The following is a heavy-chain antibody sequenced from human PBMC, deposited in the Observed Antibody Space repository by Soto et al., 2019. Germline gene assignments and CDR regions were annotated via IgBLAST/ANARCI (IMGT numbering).Heavy chain of an antibody. CDR2: INAHSGGT. CDR3: AKDLTRQLAYWLDP. V-gene: IGHV1-2*02. Sequence: ASVKVSCKASGFSFTGYYIHWLRQAPGQGLEWMGWINAHSGGTEYAQKFQGRVTLTRDTSIATAYLTLTSLTSDDTALYYYAKDLTRQLAYWLDPWGQGTQVTVSS. D-gene: IGHD6-6*01. CDR1: GFSFTGYY. J-gene: IGHJ5*02.